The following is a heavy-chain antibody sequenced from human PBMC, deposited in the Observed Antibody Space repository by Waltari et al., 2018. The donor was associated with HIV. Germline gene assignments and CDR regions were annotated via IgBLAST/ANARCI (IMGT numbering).Heavy chain of an antibody. CDR3: ARVRLRWVFDY. CDR2: ISSSSSTI. Sequence: EVQLVESGGGLVQPGGSPRLSCAASGFTFSSYSMNWVRQAPGKGLEWVSYISSSSSTIYYADSVKGRFTISRDNAKNSLYLQMNSLRAEDTAVYYCARVRLRWVFDYWGQGTLVTVSS. V-gene: IGHV3-48*04. J-gene: IGHJ4*02. D-gene: IGHD4-17*01. CDR1: GFTFSSYS.